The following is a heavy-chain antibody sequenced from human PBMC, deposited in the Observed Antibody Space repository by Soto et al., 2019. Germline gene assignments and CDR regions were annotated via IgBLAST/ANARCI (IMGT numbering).Heavy chain of an antibody. Sequence: EVQLLESGGGLVQPGGSLRLSCAASGFTFSSYAMSWVRQAPGKGLEWVSAISGSGGSTYYADSVKGRFTISRDNSKNTLYQQIKSLRAEDKAVYYCAKGAAAYYYYGMDVWGQGTTVTVSS. CDR2: ISGSGGST. D-gene: IGHD2-2*01. CDR1: GFTFSSYA. CDR3: AKGAAAYYYYGMDV. J-gene: IGHJ6*02. V-gene: IGHV3-23*01.